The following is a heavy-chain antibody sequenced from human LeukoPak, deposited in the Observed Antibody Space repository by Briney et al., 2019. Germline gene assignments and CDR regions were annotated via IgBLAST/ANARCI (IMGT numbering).Heavy chain of an antibody. D-gene: IGHD3-22*01. CDR3: ARVRDSSGYYYHIWFDP. CDR2: IYYSGST. V-gene: IGHV4-39*07. CDR1: GGSISSSSYY. J-gene: IGHJ5*02. Sequence: TSETLSLTCTVSGGSISSSSYYWGWIRQPPGKGLEWIGSIYYSGSTYYNPSLKSRVTISVDTSKNQFSLKLSSVTAADTAVYYCARVRDSSGYYYHIWFDPWGQGTLVTVSS.